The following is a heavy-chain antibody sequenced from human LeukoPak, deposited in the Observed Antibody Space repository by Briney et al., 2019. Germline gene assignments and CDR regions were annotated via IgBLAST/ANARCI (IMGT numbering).Heavy chain of an antibody. Sequence: GASVKVSCKASGYTFTSYGISWVRQAPGQGLEWMGGIIPIFGTANYAQKFQGRVTITADESTSTAYMELSSLRSEDTAVYYCARVISWSGSYYKVENWFDPWGQGTLVTVSS. D-gene: IGHD3-10*01. CDR2: IIPIFGTA. V-gene: IGHV1-69*13. CDR3: ARVISWSGSYYKVENWFDP. J-gene: IGHJ5*02. CDR1: GYTFTSYG.